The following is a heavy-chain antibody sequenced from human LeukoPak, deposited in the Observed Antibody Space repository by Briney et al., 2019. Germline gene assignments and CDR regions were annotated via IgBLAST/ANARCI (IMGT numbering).Heavy chain of an antibody. CDR1: GGSISSYY. CDR3: ARRWVYDKRAFDA. Sequence: SETLSLTCTVSGGSISSYYWSWIRQPPGKGLEWLGYIYYSGSTNYNPSLKSRVTISVDTSKNQFSLNLSSVTAADTAVYYCARRWVYDKRAFDAWGQGTMVTVSS. CDR2: IYYSGST. J-gene: IGHJ3*01. V-gene: IGHV4-59*08. D-gene: IGHD3-16*01.